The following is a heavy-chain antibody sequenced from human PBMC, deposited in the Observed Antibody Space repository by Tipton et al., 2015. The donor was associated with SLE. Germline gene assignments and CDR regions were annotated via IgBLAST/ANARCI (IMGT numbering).Heavy chain of an antibody. CDR3: AREGDWNYVGPFDY. CDR1: GFTFRIYA. CDR2: ISYDGSNK. D-gene: IGHD1-7*01. V-gene: IGHV3-30*04. J-gene: IGHJ4*02. Sequence: SLRLSCAASGFTFRIYAMHWVRQPPGKGLEWVAVISYDGSNKYYADSVKGRFTISRDNSKNTLYLQMNSLRAEDTAVYYCAREGDWNYVGPFDYWGQGTLVTVSS.